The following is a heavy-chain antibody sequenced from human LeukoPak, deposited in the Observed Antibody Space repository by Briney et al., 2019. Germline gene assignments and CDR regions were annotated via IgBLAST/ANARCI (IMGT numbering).Heavy chain of an antibody. CDR2: IKSKTDGGTT. V-gene: IGHV3-15*01. D-gene: IGHD3-22*01. CDR1: GFTFSNAW. J-gene: IGHJ4*02. CDR3: TTETIYYYDSSGYYFDDFDY. Sequence: GGSLRLSCAASGFTFSNAWMSWIRQAPGKGLEWVGRIKSKTDGGTTDYAAPVKGRFTISRDDSKNTLYLQMNSLKTEDTAVYYCTTETIYYYDSSGYYFDDFDYWGQGTLVTVSS.